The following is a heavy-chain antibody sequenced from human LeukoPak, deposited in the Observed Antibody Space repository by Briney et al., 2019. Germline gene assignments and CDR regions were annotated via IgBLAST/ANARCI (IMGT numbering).Heavy chain of an antibody. D-gene: IGHD3-22*01. Sequence: SHTLSLTCAISGDRVSSNSAAWNWIRQSPSRVLECLGRIYYRAKWYNDYPVSVTSRITINPDTSKNQFSLPPNSVTPEDTAVYYCASSYYDSSGYYSLDYWGQGTLVTVSS. CDR2: IYYRAKWYN. CDR3: ASSYYDSSGYYSLDY. V-gene: IGHV6-1*01. J-gene: IGHJ4*02. CDR1: GDRVSSNSAA.